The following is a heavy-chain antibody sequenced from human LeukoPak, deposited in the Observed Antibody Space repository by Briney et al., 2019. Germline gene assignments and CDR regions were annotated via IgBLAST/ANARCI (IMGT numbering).Heavy chain of an antibody. V-gene: IGHV1-2*04. D-gene: IGHD3-3*01. CDR1: GYTFTGYY. Sequence: ASVKVSCKASGYTFTGYYMHWVRQAPGQGLEWMGWINPNSGGTNYAQKFQGWVTMTRDTSISTAYMELSRLRSDDTAVYYCARAAEWLELNEPYYYYGMDVWGQGTTVTVSS. CDR3: ARAAEWLELNEPYYYYGMDV. J-gene: IGHJ6*02. CDR2: INPNSGGT.